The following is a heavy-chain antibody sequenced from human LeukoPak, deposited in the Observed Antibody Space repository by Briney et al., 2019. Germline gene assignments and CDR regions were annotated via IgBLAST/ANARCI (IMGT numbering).Heavy chain of an antibody. CDR2: IYYSGST. V-gene: IGHV4-59*01. D-gene: IGHD3-10*02. Sequence: SETLSLTCTVSGGSISSYYWSWIRQPPGKGLEWIGYIYYSGSTNYNPSLKSRVTISVDTSKNQFSLKLSSVTAADPAVYYCATSGMFGSMDVWGQGTTVTLSS. CDR3: ATSGMFGSMDV. CDR1: GGSISSYY. J-gene: IGHJ6*02.